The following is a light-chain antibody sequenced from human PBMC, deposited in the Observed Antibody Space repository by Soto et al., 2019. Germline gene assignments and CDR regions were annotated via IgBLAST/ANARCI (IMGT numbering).Light chain of an antibody. Sequence: DLQMTQSPSSVSASIGDRVTITCRASQGIGSWLVWYQQKPGKAPNLLIYGASSLQSGVPSRFSGSCSGTHFTLTINSLQPEDSATYYCQQAKSFPPTFGGGTKVEMK. J-gene: IGKJ4*01. CDR2: GAS. CDR1: QGIGSW. CDR3: QQAKSFPPT. V-gene: IGKV1-12*01.